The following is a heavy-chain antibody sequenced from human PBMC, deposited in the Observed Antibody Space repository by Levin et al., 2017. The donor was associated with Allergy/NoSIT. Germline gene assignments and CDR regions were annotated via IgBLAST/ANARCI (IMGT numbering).Heavy chain of an antibody. CDR3: ATMGGGGYGPFEY. V-gene: IGHV3-23*01. D-gene: IGHD5-12*01. J-gene: IGHJ4*02. CDR2: LSGSGAST. CDR1: GFSFSYYA. Sequence: GGSLRLSCAASGFSFSYYAMTWVRQAPGKGLEWVSGLSGSGASTYYADPVKGRFTISRDNSKNTLYLQMNSLTAEDTAIYYCATMGGGGYGPFEYWGQGTLVTVSS.